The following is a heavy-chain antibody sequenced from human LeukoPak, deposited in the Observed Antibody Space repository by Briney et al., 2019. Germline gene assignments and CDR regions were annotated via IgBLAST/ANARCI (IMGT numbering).Heavy chain of an antibody. CDR1: GYTFSSYS. CDR3: VRLRRNSDTSGFYYYYDF. D-gene: IGHD3-22*01. V-gene: IGHV3-21*01. Sequence: GGSLRLSCLASGYTFSSYSINWVRQAPGKGLESVSSISVRSNYIYYADSVRGRFRISRDDARDSLFLEMNSLRAEDTAVYYCVRLRRNSDTSGFYYYYDFWGQGTLVTVSS. CDR2: ISVRSNYI. J-gene: IGHJ4*02.